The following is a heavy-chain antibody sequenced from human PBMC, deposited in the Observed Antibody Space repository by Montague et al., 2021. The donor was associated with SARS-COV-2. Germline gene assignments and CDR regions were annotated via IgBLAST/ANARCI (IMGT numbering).Heavy chain of an antibody. D-gene: IGHD3-10*01. V-gene: IGHV4-34*01. Sequence: SETLSLTCAVYGGSFSCYCWSWIRQPPGKGLVLIGEISHSGSTNYNPSLKSRVTISVDTSKNQFSLKLSSVTAADTAVYYCARVRYYGSGTSLGMDVWGQGTTVTVSS. CDR1: GGSFSCYC. CDR3: ARVRYYGSGTSLGMDV. J-gene: IGHJ6*02. CDR2: ISHSGST.